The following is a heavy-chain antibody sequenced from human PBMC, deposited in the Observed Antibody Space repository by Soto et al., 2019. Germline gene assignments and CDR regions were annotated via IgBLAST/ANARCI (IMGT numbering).Heavy chain of an antibody. CDR2: ISGSGGST. V-gene: IGHV3-23*01. CDR3: AKGGQLELHYYYGMDV. J-gene: IGHJ6*02. D-gene: IGHD1-1*01. CDR1: GFTFSSYA. Sequence: GSLRLSCAASGFTFSSYAMSWVRQAPGKGLEWVSAISGSGGSTYYADSVKGQFTISRDNSKNTLYLQMNSLRAEDTAVYYCAKGGQLELHYYYGMDVWGQGTTVTVSS.